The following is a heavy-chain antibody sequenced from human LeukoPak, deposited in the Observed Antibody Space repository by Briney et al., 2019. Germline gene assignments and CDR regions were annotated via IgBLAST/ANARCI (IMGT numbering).Heavy chain of an antibody. J-gene: IGHJ4*02. D-gene: IGHD2-2*02. CDR2: IYYSGST. Sequence: PSETLSLTCTVSGGSISSGDYYWSWIRQPPGKGLEWIEYIYYSGSTYYNPSLKSRVTISVDTSKNQFSLKLSSVTAADTAVYYCARGPLSRSSTSCYIFDYWGQGTLVTVSS. CDR3: ARGPLSRSSTSCYIFDY. V-gene: IGHV4-30-4*08. CDR1: GGSISSGDYY.